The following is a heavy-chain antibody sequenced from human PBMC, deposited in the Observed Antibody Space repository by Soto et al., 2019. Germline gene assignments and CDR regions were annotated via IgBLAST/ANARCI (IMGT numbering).Heavy chain of an antibody. CDR2: ISATGGGT. CDR3: AKDRRAGGNSAFYFDF. Sequence: GGSLRLSCAASGFKFSSYAMSWVRQAPGKGLEWVSLISATGGGTYYADSVKGRFTISRDNSDNTLYLQVHSLRAEDTAVYYCAKDRRAGGNSAFYFDFWGQGAQVTVS. CDR1: GFKFSSYA. V-gene: IGHV3-23*01. J-gene: IGHJ5*01. D-gene: IGHD3-16*01.